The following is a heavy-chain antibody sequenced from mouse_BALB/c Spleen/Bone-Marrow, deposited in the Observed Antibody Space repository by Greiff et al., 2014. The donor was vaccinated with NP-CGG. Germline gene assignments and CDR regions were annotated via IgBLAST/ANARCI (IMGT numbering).Heavy chain of an antibody. J-gene: IGHJ4*01. CDR2: INPYNGGT. D-gene: IGHD1-1*01. Sequence: VQLQQPGPELVKPGASMKISCKASGYSFTGYTMKWVKQSHGKNLEWIGLINPYNGGTSYNQKFMGKATLTVDKSSSTAYMELLSLTSEDSAVYYCARWDYYGYAMDYWGQGTSVTVSS. CDR1: GYSFTGYT. V-gene: IGHV1-18*01. CDR3: ARWDYYGYAMDY.